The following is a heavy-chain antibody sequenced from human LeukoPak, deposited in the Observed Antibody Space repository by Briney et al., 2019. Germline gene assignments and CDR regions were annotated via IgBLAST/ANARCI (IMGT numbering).Heavy chain of an antibody. J-gene: IGHJ6*03. CDR3: ARVAAAGMDYYYYYYMDV. Sequence: ASVKVSCKASGYTFTGYYMHWVRQAPGQGLEWMGWINPNSGGTNYAQKFQGRVTMTRDTSISTAYMELSRLRSDDTAVYYCARVAAAGMDYYYYYYMDVWGKGTTVTVSS. CDR2: INPNSGGT. V-gene: IGHV1-2*02. CDR1: GYTFTGYY. D-gene: IGHD6-13*01.